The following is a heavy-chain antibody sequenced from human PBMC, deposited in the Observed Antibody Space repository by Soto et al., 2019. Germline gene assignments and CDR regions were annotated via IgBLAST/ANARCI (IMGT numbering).Heavy chain of an antibody. Sequence: HLVQSGPEVKRPGASITVSCKTSGDTFANFGLSWVRQAPGQGLGWMGWIATYNNNKNYAQKFQGRLTLTTDTSTSTAYMELESLGYDDTAVYYCARVVRGVVNWFDPWGQGTLVTVSS. CDR2: IATYNNNK. D-gene: IGHD3-10*01. V-gene: IGHV1-18*01. CDR3: ARVVRGVVNWFDP. J-gene: IGHJ5*02. CDR1: GDTFANFG.